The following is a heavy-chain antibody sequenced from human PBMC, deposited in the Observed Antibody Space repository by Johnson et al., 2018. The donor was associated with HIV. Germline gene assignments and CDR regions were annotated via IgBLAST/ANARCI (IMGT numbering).Heavy chain of an antibody. Sequence: QVQLVESGGGPVQSGGSLRLSCAASGFTFSRYAMHWVRQAPGKGLEWVAFIRYDGSNKYYADSVKGRFTISRDNAKNSLYLQMNSLRVEDTAVYYCARDREYGLAWGWTLDIWGQGTMVTVSS. D-gene: IGHD2/OR15-2a*01. CDR2: IRYDGSNK. CDR1: GFTFSRYA. V-gene: IGHV3-30*02. J-gene: IGHJ3*02. CDR3: ARDREYGLAWGWTLDI.